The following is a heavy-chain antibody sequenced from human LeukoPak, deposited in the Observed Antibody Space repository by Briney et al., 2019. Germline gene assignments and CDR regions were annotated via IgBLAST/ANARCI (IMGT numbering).Heavy chain of an antibody. V-gene: IGHV1-18*04. J-gene: IGHJ4*02. CDR1: GYTFTSYG. CDR3: ARGSYYDYVWGSYRYFDY. Sequence: ASVKVSCKASGYTFTSYGISWVRQAPGQGLEWMGWISAYNGNTNYAQKLQGRVTMTTDTSTSTAYMELRGLRSDDTAVYYCARGSYYDYVWGSYRYFDYWGQGTLVTVSS. D-gene: IGHD3-16*02. CDR2: ISAYNGNT.